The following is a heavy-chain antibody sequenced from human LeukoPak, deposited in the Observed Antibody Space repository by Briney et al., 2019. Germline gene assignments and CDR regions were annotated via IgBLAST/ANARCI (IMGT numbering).Heavy chain of an antibody. J-gene: IGHJ4*02. CDR3: AKGGHHFNPFFY. Sequence: GSPRLSCAASGFTFSSSPIGRVRQAPGKGLEWVSSIHAGGSDPFYGDSVQGRFTISRDNSKNTLSLQLNSLRVEDTAVYFCAKGGHHFNPFFYCGQGTLVTVSS. D-gene: IGHD3-3*01. V-gene: IGHV3-23*01. CDR2: IHAGGSDP. CDR1: GFTFSSSP.